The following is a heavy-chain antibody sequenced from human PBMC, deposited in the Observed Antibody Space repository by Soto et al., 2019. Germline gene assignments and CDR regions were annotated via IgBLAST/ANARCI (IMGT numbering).Heavy chain of an antibody. CDR2: ISSSSSYI. D-gene: IGHD1-26*01. V-gene: IGHV3-21*01. J-gene: IGHJ4*02. Sequence: GGSLRLSCAASGFTFSSYSMNWVRQAPGKGLEWVSSISSSSSYIYYADSVKGRFTISRDNAKNSLYLQMNSLRAEDTAVYYCARVVGATGALDYWGQGTLVTVSS. CDR1: GFTFSSYS. CDR3: ARVVGATGALDY.